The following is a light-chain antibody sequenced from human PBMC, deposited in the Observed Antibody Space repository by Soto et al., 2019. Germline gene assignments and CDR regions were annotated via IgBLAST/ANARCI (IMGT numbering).Light chain of an antibody. CDR3: SSYTCTSTYV. Sequence: QSSLTQRASLSASPGQSITISCTGTSSDGCGYNYVSWYQQYPGKAPKLMIYHFSNRPSGVSNRFSGSKSGNLASLTISVLQADDEADYSCSSYTCTSTYVFGTGTKVTVL. J-gene: IGLJ1*01. CDR1: SSDGCGYNY. CDR2: HFS. V-gene: IGLV2-14*01.